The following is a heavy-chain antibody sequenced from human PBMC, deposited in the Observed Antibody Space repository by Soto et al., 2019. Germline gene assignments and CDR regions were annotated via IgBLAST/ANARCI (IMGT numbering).Heavy chain of an antibody. CDR1: GYTFTTYA. V-gene: IGHV1-3*01. J-gene: IGHJ4*02. D-gene: IGHD2-2*02. Sequence: ASVKVSCKASGYTFTTYAMHWVRQAPGQRLEWMGWINAGNGKTKYPQKFQGRVTITRDTSATTAYMELSSLRSEDTAVYYCARAGDDCSTTNCYMIDYWGQGTLVTVSS. CDR2: INAGNGKT. CDR3: ARAGDDCSTTNCYMIDY.